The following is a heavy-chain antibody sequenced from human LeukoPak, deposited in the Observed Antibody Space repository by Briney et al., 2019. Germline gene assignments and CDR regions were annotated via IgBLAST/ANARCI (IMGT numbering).Heavy chain of an antibody. D-gene: IGHD2-2*01. CDR1: GYTFIDSY. CDR2: ISPNGGGT. CDR3: ARESACGTTNCLAPADWLDP. V-gene: IGHV1-2*02. J-gene: IGHJ5*02. Sequence: ASVKVSCKASGYTFIDSYMHWLRQAPGQGLEWLGWISPNGGGTNYAPKFQARVTMTRDTSIATTYMELNRLTSDDTAVYYCARESACGTTNCLAPADWLDPWGQGTLVIVSS.